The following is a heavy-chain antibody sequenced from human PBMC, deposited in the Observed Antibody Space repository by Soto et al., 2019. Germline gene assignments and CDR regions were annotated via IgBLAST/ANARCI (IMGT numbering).Heavy chain of an antibody. D-gene: IGHD3-3*01. CDR2: FDPEDGET. CDR3: AREGMATYDFWSGYPPERHNWFDP. V-gene: IGHV1-24*01. J-gene: IGHJ5*02. CDR1: GYTLTELS. Sequence: GASVKVSCKVSGYTLTELSMHWVRQAPGKGLEWMGGFDPEDGETIYAQKFQGRVTMTEDTSTDTAYMELSSLRSEDTAVYYCAREGMATYDFWSGYPPERHNWFDPWGQGTLVTVSS.